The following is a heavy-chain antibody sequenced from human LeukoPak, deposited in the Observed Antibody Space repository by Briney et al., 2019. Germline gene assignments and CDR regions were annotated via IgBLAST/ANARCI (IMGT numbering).Heavy chain of an antibody. Sequence: GASVKVSCKASGGTFSSYAISWVRQAPGQGLEWMGWISAYNGNTNYAQKLQGRVTVTTDTSTSTAYMELRSLRSDDTAVYYCARGAPDAFDIWGQGTMVTVSS. CDR2: ISAYNGNT. J-gene: IGHJ3*02. CDR1: GGTFSSYA. CDR3: ARGAPDAFDI. V-gene: IGHV1-18*01.